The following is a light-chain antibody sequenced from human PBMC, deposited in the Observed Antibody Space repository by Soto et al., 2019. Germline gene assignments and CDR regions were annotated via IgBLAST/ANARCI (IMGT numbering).Light chain of an antibody. J-gene: IGKJ3*01. CDR3: QHYHHWPPKVT. CDR1: QSINTN. Sequence: DIVMTQSPATLSGSPGERATLSCRASQSINTNLAWYQQKPGQAPRLLIYGASTRATVIPARFSGSGSGTEFTITISGLQADDFAVYYCQHYHHWPPKVTFGPGTRVDI. V-gene: IGKV3-15*01. CDR2: GAS.